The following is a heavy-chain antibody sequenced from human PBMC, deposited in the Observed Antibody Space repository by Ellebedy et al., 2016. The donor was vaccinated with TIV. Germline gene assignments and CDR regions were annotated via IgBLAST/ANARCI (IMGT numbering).Heavy chain of an antibody. V-gene: IGHV3-74*01. Sequence: GGSLRLSCAASGFTFSSYGMHWVRQAPGKGLVWVSRINSDGSSTSYADSVKGRFTISRDNAKNTLYLQMNSLRAEDTAVYYCARDPKSPYYDFWSGYPYGMDVWGQGTTVTGSS. CDR2: INSDGSST. J-gene: IGHJ6*02. D-gene: IGHD3-3*01. CDR3: ARDPKSPYYDFWSGYPYGMDV. CDR1: GFTFSSYG.